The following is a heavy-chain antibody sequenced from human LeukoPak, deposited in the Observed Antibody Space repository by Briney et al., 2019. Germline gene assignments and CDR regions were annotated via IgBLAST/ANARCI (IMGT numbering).Heavy chain of an antibody. V-gene: IGHV3-66*01. CDR2: IYSGGRT. CDR1: GFTFSTYG. D-gene: IGHD1-14*01. J-gene: IGHJ4*02. CDR3: ARDGNPDFDY. Sequence: GGTLRLSCAASGFTFSTYGMSWVRQAPGKGLEWVSVIYSGGRTYYADSVKGRFTISRDNSKNALYLQMNSLRAEDTAVYYCARDGNPDFDYWGQGTLVTVSS.